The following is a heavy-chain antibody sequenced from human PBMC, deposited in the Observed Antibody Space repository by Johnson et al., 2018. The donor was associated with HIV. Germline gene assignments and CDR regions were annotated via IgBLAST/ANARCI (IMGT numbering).Heavy chain of an antibody. Sequence: VQVLESGGGVVQPGKSLRLSCAASGFTFTKYGMHWVRQAPGKGLEWVAVISYDGSYKYSTDSVKGRFTISRDNSKNTLYLQMNSLRAEDTAVYYCAKDWYDAGPLMALDIWGQGTMVTVSS. CDR1: GFTFTKYG. J-gene: IGHJ3*02. CDR2: ISYDGSYK. D-gene: IGHD2-8*01. CDR3: AKDWYDAGPLMALDI. V-gene: IGHV3-30*18.